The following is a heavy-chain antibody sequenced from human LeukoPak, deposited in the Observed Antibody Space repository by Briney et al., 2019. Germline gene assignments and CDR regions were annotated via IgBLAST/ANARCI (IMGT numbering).Heavy chain of an antibody. V-gene: IGHV3-53*01. D-gene: IGHD3-10*01. CDR3: ARPPGRTGAFDI. CDR2: LYSVGTT. CDR1: GFTFSSYA. J-gene: IGHJ3*02. Sequence: GGSLRLSCAASGFTFSSYAMSWVRQAPEKGLEWVSVLYSVGTTYYADSVKGRFTISRDNSKNTLYLQMNSLRAEDTAVYYCARPPGRTGAFDIWGQGTMVTVSS.